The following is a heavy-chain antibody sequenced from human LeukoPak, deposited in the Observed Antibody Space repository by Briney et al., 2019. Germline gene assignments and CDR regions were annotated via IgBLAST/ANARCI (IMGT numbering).Heavy chain of an antibody. Sequence: SETLSLTCTVSGGSISSYYWSWIRQPPGKGLERIGYIYYSGSTNYNPSLKSRVTISVDTSKNQFSLKLSSVTAADTAVYYCARAGTIFGVVTYYFDYWGQGTLVTVSS. D-gene: IGHD3-3*01. CDR1: GGSISSYY. CDR3: ARAGTIFGVVTYYFDY. J-gene: IGHJ4*02. CDR2: IYYSGST. V-gene: IGHV4-59*01.